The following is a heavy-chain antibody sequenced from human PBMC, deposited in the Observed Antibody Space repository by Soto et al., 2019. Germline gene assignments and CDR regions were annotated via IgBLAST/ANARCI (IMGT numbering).Heavy chain of an antibody. J-gene: IGHJ4*02. Sequence: EVQLLESGGGLVQPGGSLRLSCADSGFTFAMSWVRQAPGKGLEWVSTISGSGGSTYYADSVKGRFTISRDNSKNTLYLQMNSLRAEDTAVYDCAKHSGSWHTNYFDYWGQGTLVTVSS. D-gene: IGHD6-13*01. CDR3: AKHSGSWHTNYFDY. CDR1: GFTFA. V-gene: IGHV3-23*01. CDR2: ISGSGGST.